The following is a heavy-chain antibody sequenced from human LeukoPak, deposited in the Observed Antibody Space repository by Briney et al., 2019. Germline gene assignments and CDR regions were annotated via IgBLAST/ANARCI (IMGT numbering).Heavy chain of an antibody. CDR1: GFTFSSYG. Sequence: GGSLRLSCAASGFTFSSYGMSWVRQAPGKGLEWVSAISGSGGSTYYADSVKGRFTISRDNSKNTLYLQMNSLRAEDTAVYYCAKCPGYSSGWYVNYWGQGTLVTVSS. D-gene: IGHD6-19*01. CDR2: ISGSGGST. V-gene: IGHV3-23*01. J-gene: IGHJ4*02. CDR3: AKCPGYSSGWYVNY.